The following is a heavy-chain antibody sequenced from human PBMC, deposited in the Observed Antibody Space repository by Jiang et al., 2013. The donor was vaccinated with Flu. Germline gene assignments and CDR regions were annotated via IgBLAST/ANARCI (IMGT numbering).Heavy chain of an antibody. J-gene: IGHJ4*02. CDR3: ARVGGCSSTYCHFYFDS. CDR1: GYPFTEYY. V-gene: IGHV1-46*03. Sequence: SGAEVKRPGASVKVSCEASGYPFTEYYIHWVRQAPGQGLEWMGMITPNAGATNYAQSLQGRVTMTRETSTSTVYMELSSLTFEDTAVYYCARVGGCSSTYCHFYFDSWGQGTLVTATS. D-gene: IGHD2-2*01. CDR2: ITPNAGAT.